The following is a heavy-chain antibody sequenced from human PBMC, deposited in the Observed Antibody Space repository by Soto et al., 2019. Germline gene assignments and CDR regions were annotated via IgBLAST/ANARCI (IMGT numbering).Heavy chain of an antibody. CDR3: AKDRKGNTAMVRYYFDY. D-gene: IGHD5-18*01. V-gene: IGHV3-23*01. Sequence: GGSLRLSCAASGVPFSSYAMSWVRQAPGKGLEWVSAISGSGGSTYYADSVKGRFTISRDNSKNTLYLQMNSLRAEDTAVYYCAKDRKGNTAMVRYYFDYWGQGTLVTVSS. CDR1: GVPFSSYA. CDR2: ISGSGGST. J-gene: IGHJ4*02.